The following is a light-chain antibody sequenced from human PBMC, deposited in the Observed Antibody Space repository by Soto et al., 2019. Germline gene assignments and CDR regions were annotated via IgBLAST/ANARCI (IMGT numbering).Light chain of an antibody. CDR3: QQGYSTTIS. CDR1: QTIRTY. V-gene: IGKV1-39*01. CDR2: DAS. J-gene: IGKJ5*01. Sequence: IQMTQSPPSLSASVGDRVTLICLASQTIRTYLNWYQKKPGKAPKPLIYDASSLHSGVPSRFSGSGSGTDCTLTISSLQPEDVATYYCQQGYSTTISFGQGTRLEIK.